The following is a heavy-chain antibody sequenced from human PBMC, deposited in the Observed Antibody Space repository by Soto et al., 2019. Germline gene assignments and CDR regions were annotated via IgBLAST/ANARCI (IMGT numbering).Heavy chain of an antibody. Sequence: ASVKVSCKASGYTFTGYYMHWVRQAPGQGLEWMGWINPNSGGTNYAQKFQGRVTMTRDTSISTAYTELSRLRSDDTAVYYCARGHPGGVQLWVRLFDYWGQGTLVTVSS. J-gene: IGHJ4*02. CDR2: INPNSGGT. CDR1: GYTFTGYY. V-gene: IGHV1-2*02. D-gene: IGHD5-18*01. CDR3: ARGHPGGVQLWVRLFDY.